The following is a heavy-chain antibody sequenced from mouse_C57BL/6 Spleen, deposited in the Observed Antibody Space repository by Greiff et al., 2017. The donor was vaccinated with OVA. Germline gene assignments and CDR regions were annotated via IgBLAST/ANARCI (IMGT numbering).Heavy chain of an antibody. J-gene: IGHJ4*01. CDR3: ARSGHSNDAMDY. Sequence: VQLQQPGAELVKPGASVKLSCKASGYTFTSYWMHWVKQRPGQGLEWIGLIHPNSGSTNYNEKFKSKATLTVDKSSSTAYMQLSSLTSEDSAVYYCARSGHSNDAMDYWGQGTSVTVSS. D-gene: IGHD2-5*01. V-gene: IGHV1-64*01. CDR2: IHPNSGST. CDR1: GYTFTSYW.